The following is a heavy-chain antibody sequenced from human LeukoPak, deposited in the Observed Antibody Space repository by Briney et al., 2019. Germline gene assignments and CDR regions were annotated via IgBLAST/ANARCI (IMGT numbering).Heavy chain of an antibody. J-gene: IGHJ4*02. CDR3: ARTAVAGVWPYYFDY. CDR1: GGSLSGYY. D-gene: IGHD6-19*01. V-gene: IGHV4-34*01. Sequence: SETLSLTCALYGGSLSGYYWSWIRQPPETGLEWMGEINHSGSTKYNPPLKSRVTISVDTSKNQFSLQQISMTAADTAVYYCARTAVAGVWPYYFDYWGQGTLVTVSS. CDR2: INHSGST.